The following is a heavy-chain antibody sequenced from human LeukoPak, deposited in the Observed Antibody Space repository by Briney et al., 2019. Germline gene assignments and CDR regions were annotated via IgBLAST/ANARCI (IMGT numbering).Heavy chain of an antibody. CDR3: TGYCSSTSCPRVPLKWWFDP. D-gene: IGHD2-2*01. CDR1: GFTFGDYA. Sequence: GSLRLSCTASGFTFGDYAMSWFRQAPGKGLEWVGFIRSKAYGGTTEYAASVKGRFTISRDDSKSIAYLQMNSLKTEDTAVYYCTGYCSSTSCPRVPLKWWFDPWGQGTLVTVSS. V-gene: IGHV3-49*03. J-gene: IGHJ5*02. CDR2: IRSKAYGGTT.